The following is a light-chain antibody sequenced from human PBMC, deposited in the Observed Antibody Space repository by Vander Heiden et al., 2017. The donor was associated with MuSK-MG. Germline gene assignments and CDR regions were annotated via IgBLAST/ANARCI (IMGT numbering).Light chain of an antibody. Sequence: DIQMTQSPSSLSASVGDRVTITCRASQSISSYLYWYQQKPGKAPKLLIYAASSLQSGVPSRFSGSGSGTDFTLTTSSLQPEDFATYYCQQSYSTPYTFGQGTKLEIK. V-gene: IGKV1-39*01. J-gene: IGKJ2*01. CDR2: AAS. CDR1: QSISSY. CDR3: QQSYSTPYT.